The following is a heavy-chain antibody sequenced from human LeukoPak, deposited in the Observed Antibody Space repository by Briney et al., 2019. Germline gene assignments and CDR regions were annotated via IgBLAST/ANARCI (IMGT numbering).Heavy chain of an antibody. Sequence: GGSLRLSCAASGFTFSSYWMHWVRQAPGKGVVWVSRINSDGSSTSYADSVKGRFTISRDNAKNTLYLQMNSLRAEDTAVYYCARLTGRLFAFDYWGQGTLVTVSS. CDR2: INSDGSST. V-gene: IGHV3-74*01. D-gene: IGHD7-27*01. CDR1: GFTFSSYW. J-gene: IGHJ4*02. CDR3: ARLTGRLFAFDY.